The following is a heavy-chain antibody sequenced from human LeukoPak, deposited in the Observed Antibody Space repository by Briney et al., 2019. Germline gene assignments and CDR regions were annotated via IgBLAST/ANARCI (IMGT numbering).Heavy chain of an antibody. Sequence: TGGSLRLSCEASGFSFSSYNMDWVRQTPGKGLEWISSITTSSSYTFYADSVKGRFTISRDNARNSLYLQMNSLTAEDTAVYYCARVGTPMVTIVAPYYMDVWGKGTTVTVSS. CDR2: ITTSSSYT. V-gene: IGHV3-21*01. CDR1: GFSFSSYN. J-gene: IGHJ6*03. D-gene: IGHD5-18*01. CDR3: ARVGTPMVTIVAPYYMDV.